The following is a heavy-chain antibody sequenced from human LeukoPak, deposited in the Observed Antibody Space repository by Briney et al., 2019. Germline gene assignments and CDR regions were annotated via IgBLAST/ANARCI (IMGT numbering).Heavy chain of an antibody. CDR2: ISAYNGNT. CDR3: ARERAGWELPQQDY. CDR1: GYTFTSYG. J-gene: IGHJ4*02. D-gene: IGHD1-26*01. V-gene: IGHV1-18*01. Sequence: ASVKVSCKASGYTFTSYGISWVRQAPGQGLEWMGWISAYNGNTNYAQKLQGRVTMTTDTSTSTAYMELRSLRSDDTAVYYCARERAGWELPQQDYWGQGTLVTVSS.